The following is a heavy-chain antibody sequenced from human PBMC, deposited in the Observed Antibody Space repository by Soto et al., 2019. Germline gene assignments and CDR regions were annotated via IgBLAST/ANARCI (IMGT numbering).Heavy chain of an antibody. CDR3: ARQPQCGGDCYSSMDV. J-gene: IGHJ6*02. Sequence: GAFLKISFKGSGYSFTRCLHGLVRQLPGKGLEWMGISYPGDSDTIYSPSFQGQVTISADKSISTAYLQWSSLKASDTAMYYCARQPQCGGDCYSSMDVWGQGTTVTVSS. CDR1: GYSFTRCL. V-gene: IGHV5-51*01. D-gene: IGHD2-21*02. CDR2: SYPGDSDT.